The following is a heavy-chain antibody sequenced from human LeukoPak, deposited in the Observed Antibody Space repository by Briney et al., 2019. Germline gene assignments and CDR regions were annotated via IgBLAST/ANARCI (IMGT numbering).Heavy chain of an antibody. CDR1: GYTFSGYA. CDR2: SNPTCGTA. CDR3: ARGRRSAYTYGSEPEKYFHY. D-gene: IGHD5-18*01. Sequence: GASVKVSCKASGYTFSGYAINWVRQAPGQGLEWMGWSNPTCGTANYAQKFQGRVTMTADESIGAAYMELSRLRSADTAVYYCARGRRSAYTYGSEPEKYFHYWGQGTLVPVTS. V-gene: IGHV1-69*13. J-gene: IGHJ4*02.